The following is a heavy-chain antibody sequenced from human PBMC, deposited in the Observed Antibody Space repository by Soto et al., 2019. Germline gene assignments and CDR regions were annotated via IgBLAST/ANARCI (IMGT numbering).Heavy chain of an antibody. CDR2: INAGNGNT. D-gene: IGHD5-18*01. CDR1: GYTFTSYA. V-gene: IGHV1-3*01. CDR3: ARQDTAMVTGYYYYGMDV. J-gene: IGHJ6*02. Sequence: GASVKVSCKASGYTFTSYAMHWVRQAPGQRLEWMGWINAGNGNTKYSQKFQGRVTITRDTSASTAYMELSSLRSEDTAVYYCARQDTAMVTGYYYYGMDVWGQGTPVTVSS.